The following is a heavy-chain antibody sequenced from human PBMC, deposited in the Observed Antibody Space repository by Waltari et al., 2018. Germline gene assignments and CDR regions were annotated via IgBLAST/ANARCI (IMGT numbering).Heavy chain of an antibody. J-gene: IGHJ6*03. V-gene: IGHV4-59*01. Sequence: QVQLQESGPGLVKPSETLSLTCTVSGGSISSYYWSWIRQPPGKGLEWIGYIYCSGSTNNHPSLKGRVTISVDTSKNQFSLKLSSVTAADPAVYYCARGGVYYYCMDVWGKGTTVTVSS. CDR2: IYCSGST. CDR3: ARGGVYYYCMDV. D-gene: IGHD3-16*01. CDR1: GGSISSYY.